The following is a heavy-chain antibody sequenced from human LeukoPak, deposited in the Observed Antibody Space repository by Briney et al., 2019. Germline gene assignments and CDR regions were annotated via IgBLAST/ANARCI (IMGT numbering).Heavy chain of an antibody. J-gene: IGHJ1*01. CDR3: ARGKIAVAGTGYFQH. CDR1: GGSFSGYY. D-gene: IGHD6-19*01. Sequence: PSETLSLTRAVYGGSFSGYYWSWIRQPPGKGLEWIGEINHSGSTNYNPSLKSRVTISVDTSKNQFSLKLSSVTAADTAVYYCARGKIAVAGTGYFQHWGQGTLVTVSS. V-gene: IGHV4-34*01. CDR2: INHSGST.